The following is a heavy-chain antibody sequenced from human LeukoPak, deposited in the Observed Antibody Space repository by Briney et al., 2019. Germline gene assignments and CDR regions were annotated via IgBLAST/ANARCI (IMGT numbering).Heavy chain of an antibody. CDR3: ATNHREAVAGYFGH. J-gene: IGHJ4*02. CDR2: ISFEGSDK. Sequence: GGSLRLSWAASGFTFNNYGMHWVRQAPGKGLEWVAVISFEGSDKSYADSVKGRFTISRDNSKNTLYLQMNSLRAEDTAVYYCATNHREAVAGYFGHWGQGTLVTVSS. V-gene: IGHV3-30*03. CDR1: GFTFNNYG. D-gene: IGHD6-19*01.